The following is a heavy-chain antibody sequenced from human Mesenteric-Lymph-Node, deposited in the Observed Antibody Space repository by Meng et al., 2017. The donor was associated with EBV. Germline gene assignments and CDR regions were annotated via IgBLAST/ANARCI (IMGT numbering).Heavy chain of an antibody. V-gene: IGHV4-4*02. CDR1: GASSSSDNW. Sequence: VELKERGPDLCNPSGTLSLTCAVPGASSSSDNWWSWVRQPPGKGLEWIGYIYYSGSTKYNPSLKSRVTMSVDTSKNQFSLRLNSVTAADTAVYYCAGSGSGSYYAIYYFDFWGQGTLVTVSS. CDR2: IYYSGST. CDR3: AGSGSGSYYAIYYFDF. D-gene: IGHD3-10*01. J-gene: IGHJ4*02.